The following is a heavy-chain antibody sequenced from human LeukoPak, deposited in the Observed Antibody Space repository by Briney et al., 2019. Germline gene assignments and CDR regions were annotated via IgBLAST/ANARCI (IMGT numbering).Heavy chain of an antibody. V-gene: IGHV1-46*01. CDR3: ARKLAVAGTGDYYYYYMDV. CDR1: GYTFTNYY. Sequence: GASVKLSCKASGYTFTNYYIHWVRQAPGQGLEWMGRITPSDGGTIYAQRFQGRVTLTRDMSTSTVYMELSSLRSEDTAVYYCARKLAVAGTGDYYYYYMDVWGKGTTVTVSS. D-gene: IGHD6-19*01. J-gene: IGHJ6*03. CDR2: ITPSDGGT.